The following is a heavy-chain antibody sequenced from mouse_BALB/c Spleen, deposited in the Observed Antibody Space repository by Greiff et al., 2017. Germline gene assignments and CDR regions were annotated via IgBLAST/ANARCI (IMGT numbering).Heavy chain of an antibody. J-gene: IGHJ4*01. CDR3: EKPEDSAGHYAMDY. D-gene: IGHD3-2*01. CDR2: IRSKSNNYAT. V-gene: IGHV10-1*02. CDR1: GFTFNTYA. Sequence: EVQGVESGGGLVQPKGSLKLSCAASGFTFNTYAMNWVRQAPGQGLEWVARIRSKSNNYATYYADSVKDRFTISRDDSQSMLYLQMNNLKTEDTDMYYCEKPEDSAGHYAMDYWGQGTSVTVSA.